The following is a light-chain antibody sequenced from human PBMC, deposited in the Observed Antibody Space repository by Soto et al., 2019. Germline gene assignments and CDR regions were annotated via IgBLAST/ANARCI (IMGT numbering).Light chain of an antibody. CDR1: SSDVGGYNY. V-gene: IGLV2-14*01. CDR2: EVS. CDR3: NSYTSSSTGV. Sequence: QSALTQPASVSGSPGQSITISCTGTSSDVGGYNYVSRYQQHPGKAPKLMIYEVSNRPSGVSNRFSGSKSGNTASLTISGLQAEDEADYYCNSYTSSSTGVFGGGTKVTVL. J-gene: IGLJ3*02.